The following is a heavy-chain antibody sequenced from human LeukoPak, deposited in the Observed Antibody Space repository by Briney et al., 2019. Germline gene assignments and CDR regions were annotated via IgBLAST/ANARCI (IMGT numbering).Heavy chain of an antibody. CDR2: ISAYNANT. Sequence: ASVKVSCKASGYTFTSYGISWVRQAPGQGLEWMGRISAYNANTNYAQRLQGRVTMTTDTSTSTAYMELRSLRSDDTAVYYCASFSGIYPNWLDPWGQGTLVTVSS. V-gene: IGHV1-18*01. J-gene: IGHJ5*02. CDR3: ASFSGIYPNWLDP. D-gene: IGHD1-26*01. CDR1: GYTFTSYG.